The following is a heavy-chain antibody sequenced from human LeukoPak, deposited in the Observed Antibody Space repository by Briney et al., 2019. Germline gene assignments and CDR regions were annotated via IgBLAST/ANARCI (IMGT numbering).Heavy chain of an antibody. CDR2: ISGSGGST. Sequence: GGSLRLSCAASGFTFSSYAMSWVRQAPGKGLEWVPAISGSGGSTYYADSVKGRFTISRDNSKNTLYLQMNSLRAEDTAVYYCARRDYGGSGFDYWGQGTLVTVSS. J-gene: IGHJ4*02. V-gene: IGHV3-23*01. CDR3: ARRDYGGSGFDY. D-gene: IGHD4-23*01. CDR1: GFTFSSYA.